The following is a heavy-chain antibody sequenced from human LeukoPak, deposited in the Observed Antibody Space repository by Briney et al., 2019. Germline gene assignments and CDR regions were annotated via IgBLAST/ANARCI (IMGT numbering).Heavy chain of an antibody. J-gene: IGHJ4*02. CDR2: IRSDGINK. CDR3: ATSYSSGWPRGDY. Sequence: GGSLRLSCAASGFTFSSYGMHWVRQAPGKGLEWVAFIRSDGINKYHADSVKGRFTISRDNSKNTLYLQMNSLRAEDTAVYYCATSYSSGWPRGDYWGQGTLVTVSS. CDR1: GFTFSSYG. V-gene: IGHV3-30*02. D-gene: IGHD6-19*01.